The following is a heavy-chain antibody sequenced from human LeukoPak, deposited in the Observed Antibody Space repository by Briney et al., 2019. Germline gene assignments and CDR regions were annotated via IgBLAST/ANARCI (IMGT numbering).Heavy chain of an antibody. CDR1: GFTFDDYA. CDR2: ISWNSGSI. J-gene: IGHJ4*02. CDR3: ARGEYYYDSSGDY. D-gene: IGHD3-22*01. Sequence: GGSLRLSCAASGFTFDDYAMHWVRQAPGKGLEWVSGISWNSGSIGYADSVKGRFTISRDNAKNSLYLQMNSLRAEDTAVYYCARGEYYYDSSGDYWGQGTLVTVSS. V-gene: IGHV3-9*01.